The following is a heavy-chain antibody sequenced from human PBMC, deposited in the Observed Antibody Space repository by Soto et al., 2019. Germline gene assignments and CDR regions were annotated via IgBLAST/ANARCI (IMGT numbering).Heavy chain of an antibody. Sequence: ASVKVSCKASGYTFTSYDINWVRQATGQGLEWMGWMNPNSGNTGYAQKFQGRVTMTRNTSISTAYMELSSLRSEDTAVYYCARSYSSSPYYYYYYGMDVWGQGTTVTVSS. CDR3: ARSYSSSPYYYYYYGMDV. D-gene: IGHD6-13*01. CDR1: GYTFTSYD. CDR2: MNPNSGNT. J-gene: IGHJ6*02. V-gene: IGHV1-8*01.